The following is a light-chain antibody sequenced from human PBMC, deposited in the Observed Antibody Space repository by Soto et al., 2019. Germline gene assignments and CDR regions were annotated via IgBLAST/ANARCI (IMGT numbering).Light chain of an antibody. Sequence: DIHMTQSPSSLSASVGDRVTIACRASQSISSSLNWYQQTPGKAPQLLIYAASSLQSGVPSRFSGSGSGTDFTLTISSLQPEDFATYYCQQTYSTPLTFGGGTKVDIK. CDR1: QSISSS. J-gene: IGKJ4*01. CDR2: AAS. CDR3: QQTYSTPLT. V-gene: IGKV1-39*01.